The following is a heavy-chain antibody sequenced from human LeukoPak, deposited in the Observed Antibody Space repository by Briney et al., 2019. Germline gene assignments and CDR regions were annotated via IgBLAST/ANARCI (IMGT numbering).Heavy chain of an antibody. CDR2: INAGNGNT. D-gene: IGHD1-1*01. J-gene: IGHJ4*02. CDR3: ARASTGRPSFDY. Sequence: ASVKVSCKASGYTFTSYAMHWVRQAPGQRLEWMGWINAGNGNTKYSQKFQGRVTITRDTSASTAYMELSSLRSEDTAVYYCARASTGRPSFDYWGQGTLVTVSS. V-gene: IGHV1-3*01. CDR1: GYTFTSYA.